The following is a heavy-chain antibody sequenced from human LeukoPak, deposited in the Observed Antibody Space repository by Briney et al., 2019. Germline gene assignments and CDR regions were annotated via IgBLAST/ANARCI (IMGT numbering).Heavy chain of an antibody. J-gene: IGHJ4*02. CDR3: ARASVAGYFDY. Sequence: ASVKVSCKASGYTFNSYGISWVRQAPGQGLEWMGWISAYNGNTNYAQKLQGRVTMTTDTSTCTAYMELRSLRSDDTAVYYCARASVAGYFDYWGQGTLVTVSS. CDR1: GYTFNSYG. CDR2: ISAYNGNT. D-gene: IGHD6-19*01. V-gene: IGHV1-18*01.